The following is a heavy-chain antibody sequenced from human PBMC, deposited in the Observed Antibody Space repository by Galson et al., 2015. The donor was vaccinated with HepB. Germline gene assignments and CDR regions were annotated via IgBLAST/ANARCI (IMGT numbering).Heavy chain of an antibody. V-gene: IGHV5-51*01. CDR3: ATTRRSSDWYFFDY. Sequence: QSGAEVKKSGESLKISCKASGYTTYWIAWVRQMPGKGLEWMGIIYTGDSDTTYSPSFQGQVTISADKSITTAYLQWNSLKASDTAIYYCATTRRSSDWYFFDYWGQGTLVTVSP. J-gene: IGHJ4*02. CDR1: GYTTYW. CDR2: IYTGDSDT. D-gene: IGHD3-9*01.